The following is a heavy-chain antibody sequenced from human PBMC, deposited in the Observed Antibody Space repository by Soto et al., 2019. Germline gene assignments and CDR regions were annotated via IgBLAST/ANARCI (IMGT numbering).Heavy chain of an antibody. CDR3: ARDAPSHYYGMDV. CDR2: INPNSGGT. J-gene: IGHJ6*02. V-gene: IGHV1-2*02. Sequence: ASVKVSCKASGGTFSSYAISWVRQAPGQGLEWMGWINPNSGGTNYAQKFQGRVTMTRDTSISTAYMELSRLRSDDTAVYYCARDAPSHYYGMDVWGQGTTVTVSS. CDR1: GGTFSSYA.